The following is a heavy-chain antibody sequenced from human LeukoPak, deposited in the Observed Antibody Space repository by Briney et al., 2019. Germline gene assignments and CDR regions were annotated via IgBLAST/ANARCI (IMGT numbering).Heavy chain of an antibody. CDR3: ARVYYSNSYDYWYFDL. Sequence: GGSLRLSCAASGFTFSDYYMSWIRQAPGKGLEWVSYISSSGSTIYYADSVKGRFTISRDNAKNSLYLQMNSLRAEDTAVYCCARVYYSNSYDYWYFDLWGRGTLVTVSS. D-gene: IGHD6-13*01. CDR2: ISSSGSTI. J-gene: IGHJ2*01. V-gene: IGHV3-11*04. CDR1: GFTFSDYY.